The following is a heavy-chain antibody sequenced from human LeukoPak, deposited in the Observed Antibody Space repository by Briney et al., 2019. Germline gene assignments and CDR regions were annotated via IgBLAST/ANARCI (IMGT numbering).Heavy chain of an antibody. CDR3: ARDFDSPLAFDI. D-gene: IGHD3-9*01. CDR1: GDSIRSPTYY. Sequence: SETLSLTCTVSGDSIRSPTYYWSWIRQPAGKGLEWIGRIHASGTTNYNPSLKSRITISEDTSKNQFPLKLSSVTAADTAVYYCARDFDSPLAFDIWGQGTMVTVSS. J-gene: IGHJ3*02. CDR2: IHASGTT. V-gene: IGHV4-61*02.